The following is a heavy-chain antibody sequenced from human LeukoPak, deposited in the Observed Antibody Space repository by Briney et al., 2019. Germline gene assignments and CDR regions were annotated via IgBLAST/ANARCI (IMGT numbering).Heavy chain of an antibody. CDR3: ARDRHKYNYDSGGYPPY. D-gene: IGHD3-22*01. J-gene: IGHJ4*02. CDR2: ISSSSSTI. Sequence: GGSLRLSCAASGFTFSTYSMNWVRQAPGKGLEWLSHISSSSSTIYYADSVKGRFTISRDNAKNSLYLQMNSLRAEDTAVYYCARDRHKYNYDSGGYPPYWGQGTLVTVSS. V-gene: IGHV3-48*01. CDR1: GFTFSTYS.